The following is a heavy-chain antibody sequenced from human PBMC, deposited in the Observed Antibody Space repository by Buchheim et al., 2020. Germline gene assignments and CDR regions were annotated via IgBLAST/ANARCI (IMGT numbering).Heavy chain of an antibody. Sequence: QVQLVESGGGVVQPGRSLRLSCAASGFTFSSYGMHWVRQAPGKGLEWVAVIWYDGSNKYYADSVKGRFTISRDNSKNTLYLQMNSLRAEDTAVYYCARDSRVEVVVAATPDYWGQGTL. CDR1: GFTFSSYG. D-gene: IGHD2-15*01. J-gene: IGHJ4*02. CDR3: ARDSRVEVVVAATPDY. CDR2: IWYDGSNK. V-gene: IGHV3-33*01.